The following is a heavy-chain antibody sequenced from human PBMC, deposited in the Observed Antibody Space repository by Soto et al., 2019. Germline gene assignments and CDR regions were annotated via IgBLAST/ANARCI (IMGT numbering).Heavy chain of an antibody. CDR1: GFTFSSYA. CDR3: ARAVAGTTPNWFDP. J-gene: IGHJ5*02. CDR2: ISSNRGST. V-gene: IGHV3-64*01. Sequence: EVQLVESGGGLVQPGGSLRLSCAASGFTFSSYAMHWVRQAPGKGLEYVSAISSNRGSTYYANSVKGRFTISRDNSKNTLYLQMGSLRAEDMAVYYCARAVAGTTPNWFDPWGQGTLVTVSS. D-gene: IGHD6-19*01.